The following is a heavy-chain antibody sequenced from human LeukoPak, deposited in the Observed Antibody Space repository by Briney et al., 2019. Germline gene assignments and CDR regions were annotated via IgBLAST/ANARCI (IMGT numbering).Heavy chain of an antibody. CDR1: GGSISSSSYY. CDR2: IYYSGST. V-gene: IGHV4-39*01. Sequence: SETLSLTCTVSGGSISSSSYYWGWIRQPPGKGLEWIVSIYYSGSTYYNPSLMSRVTISLATSKTQFSLKLSSVTAADTAAYYCARHNPYSSSWPFFDYWGQGTLVTISS. J-gene: IGHJ4*02. D-gene: IGHD6-13*01. CDR3: ARHNPYSSSWPFFDY.